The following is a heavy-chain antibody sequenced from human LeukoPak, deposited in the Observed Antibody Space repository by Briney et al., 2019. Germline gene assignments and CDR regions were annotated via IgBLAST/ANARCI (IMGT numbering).Heavy chain of an antibody. Sequence: PSETLSLTCAVYGGSFSGYYWSWTRQPPGKGLEWIGEINHSGSTNYNPSLKSRVTISVDTSKNQFSLKLSSVTAADTAVYYCARGHYYGSGREFDYWGQGTLVTVPS. J-gene: IGHJ4*02. CDR2: INHSGST. D-gene: IGHD3-10*01. CDR3: ARGHYYGSGREFDY. CDR1: GGSFSGYY. V-gene: IGHV4-34*01.